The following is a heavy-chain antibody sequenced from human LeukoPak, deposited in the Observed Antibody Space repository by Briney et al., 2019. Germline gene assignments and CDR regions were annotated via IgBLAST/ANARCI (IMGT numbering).Heavy chain of an antibody. D-gene: IGHD1-26*01. CDR2: INPNSGGT. CDR1: GYTFTGYY. J-gene: IGHJ3*02. V-gene: IGHV1-2*02. CDR3: ARGMSGSYQDAFDI. Sequence: ASVKVSCKASGYTFTGYYMHWVRQAPGQGLEWMGWINPNSGGTNYAQKFQGRVTMTRDTSISTAYMELSRLRSDDTAVYYCARGMSGSYQDAFDIWGQGTLVTVSS.